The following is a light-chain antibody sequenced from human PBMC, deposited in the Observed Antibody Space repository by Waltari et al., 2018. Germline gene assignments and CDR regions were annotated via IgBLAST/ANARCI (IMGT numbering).Light chain of an antibody. V-gene: IGKV4-1*01. Sequence: IVMTQSPDSLAVSLGERASINCKSSQSVLYSSNNRKYLAWYMQKPGQPPKLLIYWASTRESGVPDRVSGSGSGTDFTLTISSLQAEDAAVYYCQQYYDTELTFGGGTKVEIK. CDR1: QSVLYSSNNRKY. CDR2: WAS. CDR3: QQYYDTELT. J-gene: IGKJ4*01.